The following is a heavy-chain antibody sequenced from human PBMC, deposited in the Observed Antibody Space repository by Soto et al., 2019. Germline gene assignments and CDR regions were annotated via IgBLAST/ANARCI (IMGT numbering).Heavy chain of an antibody. CDR2: IFSNDER. V-gene: IGHV2-26*01. D-gene: IGHD2-15*01. Sequence: QVTLKESGPVLVKPTETLTLTCTVSGFSLSNAGMGVSWIRQPPGKALEWLAHIFSNDERRFSTSLKNRLTISKDTFNSQVVLIMTNMDPVDTATYYCAQTEDGGRSRTPAGWLAAWGQGTLVTVSS. CDR3: AQTEDGGRSRTPAGWLAA. CDR1: GFSLSNAGMG. J-gene: IGHJ5*02.